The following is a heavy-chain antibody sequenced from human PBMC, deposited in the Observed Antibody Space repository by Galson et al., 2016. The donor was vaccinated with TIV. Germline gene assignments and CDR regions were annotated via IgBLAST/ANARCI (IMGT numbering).Heavy chain of an antibody. D-gene: IGHD3-16*01. CDR1: GFTFEYSA. CDR3: VKEMGDPYDAFDL. Sequence: SLRLSCAASGFTFEYSAMHWVRLSPRKGLEWVSHSSWHSGFIAYAASVKDRFTTSRDNAKKSLYLQMNNVRAEDTAFYSCVKEMGDPYDAFDLWGQGTMVTVSS. J-gene: IGHJ3*01. V-gene: IGHV3-9*01. CDR2: SSWHSGFI.